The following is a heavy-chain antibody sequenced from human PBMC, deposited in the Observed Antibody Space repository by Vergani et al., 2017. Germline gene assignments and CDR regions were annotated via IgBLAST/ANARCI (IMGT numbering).Heavy chain of an antibody. CDR3: ATITMVRGVIIELFDY. CDR2: IIPIFGTA. D-gene: IGHD3-10*01. V-gene: IGHV1-69*01. CDR1: GGTFSSYA. Sequence: QVQLVQSGAEVKKPGSSVKVSCKASGGTFSSYAISWVRQAPGQGLEWMGGIIPIFGTANYAQKFQGRVTITADESTSTAYMELSSLRSEDTAVYYCATITMVRGVIIELFDYWGQGTRVTVSS. J-gene: IGHJ4*02.